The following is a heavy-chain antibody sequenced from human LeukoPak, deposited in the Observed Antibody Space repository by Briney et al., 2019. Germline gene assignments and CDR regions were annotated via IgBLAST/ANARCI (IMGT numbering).Heavy chain of an antibody. CDR2: IKSKTDGGTT. D-gene: IGHD3-22*01. CDR1: GFTFSNAW. J-gene: IGHJ3*02. Sequence: KTGGSLRLSCAASGFTFSNAWMSWVRQAPGKGLEWVGRIKSKTDGGTTDYAAPVKGRFTISRDDSKNTLYLQMNSLKTEDTAVYYCTTGFRGYDSSGYSSAPRCAFDIWGQGTMVTVSS. CDR3: TTGFRGYDSSGYSSAPRCAFDI. V-gene: IGHV3-15*01.